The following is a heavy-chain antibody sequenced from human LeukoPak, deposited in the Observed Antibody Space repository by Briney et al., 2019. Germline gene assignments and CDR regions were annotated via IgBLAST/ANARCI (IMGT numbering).Heavy chain of an antibody. V-gene: IGHV7-4-1*02. CDR3: ATGDGYNFDY. Sequence: ASVKVSCKASGYIFTSYYMHWVRQAPGQGLEWMGWINIYTGNPTYAQGFIGRFVFSLDTSVSTAYLQISSLKSEDTAVYYCATGDGYNFDYWGQGTLVTVSS. CDR2: INIYTGNP. J-gene: IGHJ4*02. CDR1: GYIFTSYY. D-gene: IGHD5-24*01.